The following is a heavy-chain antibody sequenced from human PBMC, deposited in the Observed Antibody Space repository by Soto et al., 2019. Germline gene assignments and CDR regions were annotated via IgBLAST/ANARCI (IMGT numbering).Heavy chain of an antibody. Sequence: QVQLVESGGGVVQPGRSLRLSCAASGFTFSSYGMHWVRQAPGKGLEWVAVIWYDGSNKYYADSVKGRFTISRDNSKNTLYLQMNSLRAEDTAMYYCARVGHSGYYYQGWFDPWGQGTLVTVSS. CDR3: ARVGHSGYYYQGWFDP. CDR2: IWYDGSNK. D-gene: IGHD3-22*01. CDR1: GFTFSSYG. J-gene: IGHJ5*02. V-gene: IGHV3-33*01.